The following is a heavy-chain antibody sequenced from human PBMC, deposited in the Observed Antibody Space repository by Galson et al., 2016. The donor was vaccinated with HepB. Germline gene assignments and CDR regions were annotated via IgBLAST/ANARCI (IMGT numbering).Heavy chain of an antibody. V-gene: IGHV3-11*04. CDR1: GFTFSDYY. Sequence: SLRLSCAASGFTFSDYYMSWIRQAPGKGLEWVSYISSSGGTIYYADSVKGRFTISRDNAKNSLYLQMNSLRAEDTAVYFCARSSWAFWSSPLDFWGQGTLVTISS. CDR3: ARSSWAFWSSPLDF. CDR2: ISSSGGTI. J-gene: IGHJ4*02. D-gene: IGHD3-3*01.